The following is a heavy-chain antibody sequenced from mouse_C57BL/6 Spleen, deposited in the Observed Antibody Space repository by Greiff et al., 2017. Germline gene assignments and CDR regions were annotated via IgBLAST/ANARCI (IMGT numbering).Heavy chain of an antibody. CDR3: ARWGDYGSRGWYFDV. J-gene: IGHJ1*03. V-gene: IGHV1-55*01. CDR1: GYTFTSYW. D-gene: IGHD1-1*01. Sequence: QVQLQQPGAELVKPGASVTMSCKASGYTFTSYWITWVKQRPGQGLEWIGDIYPGSGSTNYNEKFKSKATLTVDTSSSTAYMQLSSLTSEDSAVYYCARWGDYGSRGWYFDVWGTGTTVTVSS. CDR2: IYPGSGST.